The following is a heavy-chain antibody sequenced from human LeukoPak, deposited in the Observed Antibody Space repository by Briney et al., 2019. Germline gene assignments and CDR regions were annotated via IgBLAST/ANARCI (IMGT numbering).Heavy chain of an antibody. J-gene: IGHJ4*02. CDR2: ISGSGGST. Sequence: GGSLRLSCAASGFTFSSYAMSWVRQAPGKGLEWVSAISGSGGSTYYADSVKGRFTISRDNSKNTLYLQMNSLRAEDTAVYYCARSKRSSGSYKTPYYFDYWGQGTLVTVSS. CDR1: GFTFSSYA. V-gene: IGHV3-23*01. CDR3: ARSKRSSGSYKTPYYFDY. D-gene: IGHD1-26*01.